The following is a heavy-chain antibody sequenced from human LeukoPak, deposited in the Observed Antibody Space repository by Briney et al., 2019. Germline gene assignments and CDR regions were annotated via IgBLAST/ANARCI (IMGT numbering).Heavy chain of an antibody. CDR3: ARDEGSSYPFDY. J-gene: IGHJ4*02. V-gene: IGHV4-39*07. CDR1: GGSISSSSYY. CDR2: IYYSGST. Sequence: SETLSLTCTVSGGSISSSSYYWGWIRQPPGKGLEWIGSIYYSGSTYYNPSLKSRVTISVDTSKNQFSLNLSSVTAADTAVYFCARDEGSSYPFDYWGQGTLVTVSS. D-gene: IGHD2-2*01.